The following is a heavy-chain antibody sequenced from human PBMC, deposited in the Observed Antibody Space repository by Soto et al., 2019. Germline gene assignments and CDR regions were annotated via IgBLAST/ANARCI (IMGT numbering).Heavy chain of an antibody. CDR3: ARQEYCSSTSCYTVDS. V-gene: IGHV5-51*01. J-gene: IGHJ4*02. CDR2: IYLGDSNT. CDR1: GYRFTSYW. Sequence: PGESLKISCKGSGYRFTSYWLGWVRQMPGKGLEWMGIIYLGDSNTRYSPSFQGQVTISADKSISTAYLQWSSLKASDTAIYYCARQEYCSSTSCYTVDSWGQGTLVTVSS. D-gene: IGHD2-2*02.